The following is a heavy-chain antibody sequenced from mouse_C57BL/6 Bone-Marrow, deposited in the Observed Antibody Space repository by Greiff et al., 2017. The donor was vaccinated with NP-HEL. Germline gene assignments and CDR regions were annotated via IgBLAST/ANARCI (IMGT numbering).Heavy chain of an antibody. J-gene: IGHJ3*01. CDR2: LDPSDSYT. CDR3: ASYYGCDGGFAY. CDR1: CYTFTSYW. V-gene: IGHV1-69*01. Sequence: VQLQQPGAELVMPGASVKLSCKASCYTFTSYWMHWVKQRPGHGLEWIGELDPSDSYTNYNQKFKGKSTLTVDKSSSTAYMQLSSMTSEDSAVYYCASYYGCDGGFAYWGQGTLVTVSA. D-gene: IGHD2-2*01.